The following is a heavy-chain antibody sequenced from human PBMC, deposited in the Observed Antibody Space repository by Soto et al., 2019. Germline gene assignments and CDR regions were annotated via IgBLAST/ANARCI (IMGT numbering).Heavy chain of an antibody. CDR1: GYTFTSYG. D-gene: IGHD3-10*01. J-gene: IGHJ4*02. V-gene: IGHV1-18*01. Sequence: QVQLVQSGAEVKKPGASVKVSCKASGYTFTSYGISWVRQAPGQGLEWMGWISVYNGNTNYAQKLQGRVTMTTDTSTSTAYRDLRSLRSDDTAVYYCASGWFGEFVYYFDYWGQGTLVTVSS. CDR3: ASGWFGEFVYYFDY. CDR2: ISVYNGNT.